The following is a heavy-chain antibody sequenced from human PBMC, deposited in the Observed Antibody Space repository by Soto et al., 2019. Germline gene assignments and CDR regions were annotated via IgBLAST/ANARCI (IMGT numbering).Heavy chain of an antibody. CDR1: GFTLSSYH. Sequence: EVQLVESGGGLVQPGGSLRLSCAASGFTLSSYHMHWVRQAPGRGLEWVSVIGTAGDTSYRGSVKGRFTISREKANNSLYLQMNSLLAGDTAVYYCARGFGSFYYMDVWGKGTTVTVSS. V-gene: IGHV3-13*01. CDR2: IGTAGDT. D-gene: IGHD3-10*01. CDR3: ARGFGSFYYMDV. J-gene: IGHJ6*03.